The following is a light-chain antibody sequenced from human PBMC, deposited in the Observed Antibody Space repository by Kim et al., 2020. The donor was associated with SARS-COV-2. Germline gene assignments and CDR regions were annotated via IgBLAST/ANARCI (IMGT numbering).Light chain of an antibody. CDR1: KLADKY. J-gene: IGLJ2*01. CDR2: QDT. Sequence: SYELTQPPSVSVSPGQTAYITCSGDKLADKYTCWYQQKPSQSPILVIYQDTKRPSGIPERFSGSNSGNTATLTISGTQAMDEADYFCQVWDSSTVVFGGGTQLTVL. CDR3: QVWDSSTVV. V-gene: IGLV3-1*01.